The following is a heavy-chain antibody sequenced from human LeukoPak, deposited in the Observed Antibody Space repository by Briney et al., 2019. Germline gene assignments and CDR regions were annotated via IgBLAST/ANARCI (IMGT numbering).Heavy chain of an antibody. CDR3: ARGSLWLQLDY. Sequence: PGGSLRLSCATSGFTFVNYGIHWVRQAPGKGLEWVAVISYDGSNKYYADSVKGRFTISRDNSKNTLYLQMNSLRAEDTAVYYCARGSLWLQLDYWGQGTLVTVSS. CDR2: ISYDGSNK. CDR1: GFTFVNYG. J-gene: IGHJ4*02. V-gene: IGHV3-30*19. D-gene: IGHD5-24*01.